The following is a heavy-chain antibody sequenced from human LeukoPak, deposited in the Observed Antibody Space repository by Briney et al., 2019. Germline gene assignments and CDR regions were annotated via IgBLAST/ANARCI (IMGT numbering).Heavy chain of an antibody. CDR1: GCTFSSYA. V-gene: IGHV1-69*05. Sequence: GASVKVSCKASGCTFSSYAINWVRQAPGQGLEWMGGIIPNFGTANYAQKFQGRVTITTDESTSTAYMELSSLRSEDTAVYYCARDPGGSCYGGCSEYFQHWGQGTLVTVSS. D-gene: IGHD2-15*01. CDR3: ARDPGGSCYGGCSEYFQH. J-gene: IGHJ1*01. CDR2: IIPNFGTA.